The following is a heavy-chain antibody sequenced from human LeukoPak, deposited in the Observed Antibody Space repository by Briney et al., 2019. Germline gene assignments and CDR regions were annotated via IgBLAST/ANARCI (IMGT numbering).Heavy chain of an antibody. CDR1: GYSISSGYY. CDR3: ARDNVHWFDP. CDR2: IYHSGST. J-gene: IGHJ5*02. D-gene: IGHD3-16*01. Sequence: SETLSLTCTVSGYSISSGYYWGWIRQPPGKGLEWIGSIYHSGSTYYNPSLKSRVTISVDTSKNQFSLKLSSVTAADTAVYYCARDNVHWFDPWGQGTLVTVSS. V-gene: IGHV4-38-2*02.